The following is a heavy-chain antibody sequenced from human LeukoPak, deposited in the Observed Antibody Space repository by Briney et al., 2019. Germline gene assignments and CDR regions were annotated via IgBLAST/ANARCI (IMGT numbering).Heavy chain of an antibody. CDR3: AKERSSGLHDAFDN. Sequence: PGGSLRLSCAASGFTFSSYAMNWVRQAPGKGLEWVSVVYGGGDKTYYADSVKGRFAISRDNSKNTLYLQMNSLRVDDTAVYYCAKERSSGLHDAFDNWGQGTMVTVST. V-gene: IGHV3-23*01. CDR1: GFTFSSYA. CDR2: VYGGGDKT. D-gene: IGHD6-6*01. J-gene: IGHJ3*02.